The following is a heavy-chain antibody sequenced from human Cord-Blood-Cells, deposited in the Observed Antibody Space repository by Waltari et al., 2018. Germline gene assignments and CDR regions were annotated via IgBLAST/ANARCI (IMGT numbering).Heavy chain of an antibody. CDR1: GYTLTGYY. D-gene: IGHD2-2*01. CDR3: ARDPGAGYCSSTSCYSYYMDV. J-gene: IGHJ6*03. Sequence: QVQLVQSGAEVKKPGASVKVSCKASGYTLTGYYMHWVRQAPGHGHEWMGWINPNSGGTNYAQKFQGRVTRTRDTSISTAYMELSRLRSDDTAVYYCARDPGAGYCSSTSCYSYYMDVWGKGTTVTVSS. CDR2: INPNSGGT. V-gene: IGHV1-2*02.